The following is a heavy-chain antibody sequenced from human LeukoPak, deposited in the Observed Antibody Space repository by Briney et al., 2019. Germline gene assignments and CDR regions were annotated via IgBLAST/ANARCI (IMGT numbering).Heavy chain of an antibody. Sequence: ASVKVSCKASGYTFTSYYMHWVRQAPGQGLEWMGIINPSGGSTSYAQKSQGRVTMTRDTSTSTVYMELSSLRSEDTAVYYCARDPRGDGWLQPYFDHWGQGTLVTVSS. V-gene: IGHV1-46*01. CDR1: GYTFTSYY. D-gene: IGHD5-24*01. J-gene: IGHJ4*02. CDR2: INPSGGST. CDR3: ARDPRGDGWLQPYFDH.